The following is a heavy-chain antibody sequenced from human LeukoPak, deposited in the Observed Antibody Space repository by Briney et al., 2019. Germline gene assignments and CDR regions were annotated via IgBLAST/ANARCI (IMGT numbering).Heavy chain of an antibody. V-gene: IGHV1-2*02. D-gene: IGHD3-22*01. CDR3: ARVGDSSGD. J-gene: IGHJ4*02. CDR2: MNPNSGGT. Sequence: ASVKVSCKASGYTFTSYDINWVRQATGQGLEWMGWMNPNSGGTNYAQKFQGRVTVTRDTSISTAYMELSRLRSDDTAVYYCARVGDSSGDWGQGTLVTVSS. CDR1: GYTFTSYD.